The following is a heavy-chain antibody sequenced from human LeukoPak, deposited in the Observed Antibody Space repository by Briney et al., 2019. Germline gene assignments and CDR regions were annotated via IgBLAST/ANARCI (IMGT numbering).Heavy chain of an antibody. J-gene: IGHJ4*02. V-gene: IGHV1-2*02. Sequence: ASVKVSCKASGYTFTGYYMHWVRQAPGQGLEWMGWINPNSGGTNYAQKFQGRVTMTRDTSISTAYMELSRLRSDDTAVYYCARDSIAARGALDYWGQGPLVTVSS. D-gene: IGHD6-6*01. CDR2: INPNSGGT. CDR1: GYTFTGYY. CDR3: ARDSIAARGALDY.